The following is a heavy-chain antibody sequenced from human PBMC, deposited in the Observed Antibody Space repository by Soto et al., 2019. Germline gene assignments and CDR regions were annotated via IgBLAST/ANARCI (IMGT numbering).Heavy chain of an antibody. J-gene: IGHJ5*02. V-gene: IGHV4-31*03. CDR3: ARRMDPMVREENWFDP. CDR2: IYYSGST. CDR1: GGSISSGGYY. D-gene: IGHD3-10*01. Sequence: QVQLQESGPGLVKPSQTLSLTCTVSGGSISSGGYYWSWIRQHPGKGLEWIGYIYYSGSTYYNPSLKRRVTISVDTSKIRFSLKLSSVTAADTAVYYCARRMDPMVREENWFDPWCQGTLVTVSS.